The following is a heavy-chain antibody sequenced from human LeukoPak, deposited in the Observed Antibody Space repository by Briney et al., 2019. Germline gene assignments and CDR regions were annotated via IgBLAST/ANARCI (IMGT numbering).Heavy chain of an antibody. Sequence: GRSLRLPCAASGFTFSSYAMHWVRQAPGKGLEWVAVISYDGSNKYYADSVKGRFTISKDNSKNTLYLQMNSLRAEDTAVYYCARDSGSYEMDYWGQGTLVTVSS. CDR2: ISYDGSNK. V-gene: IGHV3-30-3*01. D-gene: IGHD1-26*01. J-gene: IGHJ4*02. CDR1: GFTFSSYA. CDR3: ARDSGSYEMDY.